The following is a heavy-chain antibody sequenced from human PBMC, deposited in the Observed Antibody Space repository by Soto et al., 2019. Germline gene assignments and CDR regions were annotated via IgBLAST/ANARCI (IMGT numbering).Heavy chain of an antibody. D-gene: IGHD3-10*01. V-gene: IGHV4-34*01. CDR1: VGSFSGYN. CDR3: ARGLILWFGELSRRGGYYYYMDV. Sequence: VQLQQGGAGLLNPSETLSLTCAFYVGSFSGYNGSWFRKTPGKGLEWIGEINDSGNINYNPSLKSRVTIFLDTPKKQISLKLSSVTAADTAVYYCARGLILWFGELSRRGGYYYYMDVWGKGTTVIVSS. J-gene: IGHJ6*03. CDR2: INDSGNI.